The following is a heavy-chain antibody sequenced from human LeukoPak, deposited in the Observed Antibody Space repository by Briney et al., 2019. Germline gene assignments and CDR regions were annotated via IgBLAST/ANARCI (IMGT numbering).Heavy chain of an antibody. D-gene: IGHD3-10*01. CDR1: GGSISSYY. V-gene: IGHV4-59*01. CDR2: IYYSGST. Sequence: SETPSLTCTVSGGSISSYYWSWIRQPPGKGLEWIGYIYYSGSTNYNPSLKSRVTISVDTSKNQFSLKLSSVTAADTAVYYCARFVLIWFGEFDYYYYGMDVWGQGTTVTVSS. CDR3: ARFVLIWFGEFDYYYYGMDV. J-gene: IGHJ6*02.